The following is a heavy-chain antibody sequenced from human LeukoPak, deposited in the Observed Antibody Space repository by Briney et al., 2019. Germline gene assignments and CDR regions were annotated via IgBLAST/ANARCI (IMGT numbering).Heavy chain of an antibody. D-gene: IGHD6-13*01. V-gene: IGHV4-59*01. CDR2: IFYSGST. CDR1: GGSISSYY. CDR3: ARSRGYSSSWYGD. Sequence: SETLSLTCTVSGGSISSYYWSWIRQPPGRGLEWIGYIFYSGSTNYNSSLKSRVTISVDTSKNQFSLKLSSVTAADTAVYYCARSRGYSSSWYGDWGQGTLVTVSS. J-gene: IGHJ4*02.